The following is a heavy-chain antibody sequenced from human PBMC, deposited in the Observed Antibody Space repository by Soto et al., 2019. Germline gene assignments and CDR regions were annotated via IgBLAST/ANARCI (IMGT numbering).Heavy chain of an antibody. CDR3: ARGQQLVPFDY. D-gene: IGHD6-6*01. V-gene: IGHV4-30-4*01. Sequence: SETLSLTCTVSGGSISSGDYYWSWIRQPPGKGLEWIGYIYYSGSTYYNPSLKSRVTIPVDTSKNQFSLKLSSVTAADTAVYYCARGQQLVPFDYWGQGTLVTVSS. J-gene: IGHJ4*02. CDR1: GGSISSGDYY. CDR2: IYYSGST.